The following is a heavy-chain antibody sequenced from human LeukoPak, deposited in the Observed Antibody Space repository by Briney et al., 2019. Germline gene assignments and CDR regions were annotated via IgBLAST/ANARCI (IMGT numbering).Heavy chain of an antibody. V-gene: IGHV4-39*01. CDR2: IYYSGST. D-gene: IGHD1-1*01. CDR3: VEGGTDY. CDR1: GGSISSSSYY. Sequence: SETLSLTCTVAGGSISSSSYYWGWIRQPPGKGLEWIGSIYYSGSTYYNPSLKSRVTISVDTSKNQFSLKLSSVPAADTAVYYCVEGGTDYWGQGTLVTVSS. J-gene: IGHJ4*02.